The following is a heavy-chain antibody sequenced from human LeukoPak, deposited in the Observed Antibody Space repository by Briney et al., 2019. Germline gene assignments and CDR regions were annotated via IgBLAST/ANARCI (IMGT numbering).Heavy chain of an antibody. CDR2: IYYRGST. V-gene: IGHV4-39*07. CDR3: ARSGATVVTHYFDY. Sequence: PSETLSLTCTVSGGSISSSSYYWGWIRQPPGKGLEWIGSIYYRGSTYYNPSLKSRVTISVDTSKNQFSLKLSSVTAADTAVYYCARSGATVVTHYFDYWGQGTLVTVSS. CDR1: GGSISSSSYY. J-gene: IGHJ4*02. D-gene: IGHD4-23*01.